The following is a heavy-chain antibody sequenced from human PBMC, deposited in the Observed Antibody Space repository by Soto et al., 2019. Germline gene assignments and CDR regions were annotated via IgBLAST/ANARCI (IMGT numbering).Heavy chain of an antibody. Sequence: GGSLRLSCAASGFTFSTHSMNWVRQAPGKGLEWISYITSSGVTMYADSVKGRFTISRDNAKSTLYLQMNSLRDDDTAVYYCARAESYLFDYWGLGTLVTVSS. D-gene: IGHD3-10*01. CDR3: ARAESYLFDY. J-gene: IGHJ4*02. V-gene: IGHV3-48*02. CDR2: ITSSGVTM. CDR1: GFTFSTHS.